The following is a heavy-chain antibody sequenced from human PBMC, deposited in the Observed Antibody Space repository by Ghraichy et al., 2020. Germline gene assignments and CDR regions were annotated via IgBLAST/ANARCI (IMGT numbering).Heavy chain of an antibody. Sequence: GGSLRLSCAASGFTFSSYSMNWVRQAPGKGLEWVSYISSSSSTIYYADSVKGRFTISRDNAKNSLYLQMNSLRDEDTAVYYCARDQAVPAASYYYYYGMDVWGQGTTVTVSS. V-gene: IGHV3-48*02. CDR3: ARDQAVPAASYYYYYGMDV. D-gene: IGHD2-2*01. J-gene: IGHJ6*02. CDR1: GFTFSSYS. CDR2: ISSSSSTI.